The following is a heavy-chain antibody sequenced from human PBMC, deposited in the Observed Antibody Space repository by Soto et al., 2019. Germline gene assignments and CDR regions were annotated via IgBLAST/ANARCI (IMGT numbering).Heavy chain of an antibody. J-gene: IGHJ5*02. V-gene: IGHV1-18*01. Sequence: ASVKVSCKASGYTFTSYVISWVRQAPGQGLEWTGWISAYNGNTNYAQKLQGRVTMTTDTSTSTAYMELRSLRSDDTAVYYCARVPPDCSGGSCYFWFDPWGQGTLVTVSS. CDR1: GYTFTSYV. CDR3: ARVPPDCSGGSCYFWFDP. D-gene: IGHD2-15*01. CDR2: ISAYNGNT.